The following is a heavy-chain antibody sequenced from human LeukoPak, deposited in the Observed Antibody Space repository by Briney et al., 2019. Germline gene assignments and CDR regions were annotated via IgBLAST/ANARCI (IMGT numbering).Heavy chain of an antibody. V-gene: IGHV1-69*04. CDR2: IIPILGIA. CDR3: ARVHCSSTSCPYYFDY. Sequence: ASVKVSCKASGGTFSSYAISWVRQAPGQGLEWMGRIIPILGIANYAQKFQGRVTITADKSTSTAYMELSSLRSEDPAVYYCARVHCSSTSCPYYFDYWGQGTLVTVSS. D-gene: IGHD2-2*01. J-gene: IGHJ4*02. CDR1: GGTFSSYA.